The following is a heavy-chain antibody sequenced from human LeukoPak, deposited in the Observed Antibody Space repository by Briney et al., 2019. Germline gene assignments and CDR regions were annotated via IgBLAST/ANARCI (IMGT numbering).Heavy chain of an antibody. CDR3: ATQETGSSGWYGGGWCFDL. Sequence: PGGSLRLSCAASGFTFSSYSMNWVRQAPGKGLEWVSSISSSSSYIYYADSVKGRFTISRDNAKNSLYLQMNSLRAEDTAVYYCATQETGSSGWYGGGWCFDLWGRGTLVTVSS. CDR1: GFTFSSYS. J-gene: IGHJ2*01. D-gene: IGHD6-19*01. V-gene: IGHV3-21*01. CDR2: ISSSSSYI.